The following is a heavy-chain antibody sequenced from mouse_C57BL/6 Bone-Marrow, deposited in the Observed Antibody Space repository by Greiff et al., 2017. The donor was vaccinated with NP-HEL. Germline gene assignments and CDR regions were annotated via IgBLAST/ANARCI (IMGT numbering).Heavy chain of an antibody. J-gene: IGHJ4*01. CDR1: GYTFTEYT. D-gene: IGHD2-2*01. Sequence: VQLQQSGAELVKPGASVKLSCKASGYTFTEYTIHWVKQRSGQGLEWIGWFYPGSGSIKYNEKFKDKATLTADKSSSTVYMELSRLTSEAAAVYFGARHLSTRVTGWAMDDWGKGTSVTASS. CDR2: FYPGSGSI. CDR3: ARHLSTRVTGWAMDD. V-gene: IGHV1-62-2*01.